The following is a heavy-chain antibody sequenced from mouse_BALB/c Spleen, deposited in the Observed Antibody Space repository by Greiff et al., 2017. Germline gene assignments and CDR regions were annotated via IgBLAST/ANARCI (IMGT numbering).Heavy chain of an antibody. V-gene: IGHV7-3*02. CDR3: ARAIYDGYYVAY. CDR2: IRNKANGYTT. CDR1: GFTFTDYY. Sequence: EVKLMESGGGLVQPGGSLRLSCATSGFTFTDYYMSWVRQPPGKALEWLGFIRNKANGYTTEYSASVKGRFTISRDNSQSIPYLQMNTLRAEDSATYYCARAIYDGYYVAYWGQGTLVTVSA. J-gene: IGHJ3*01. D-gene: IGHD2-3*01.